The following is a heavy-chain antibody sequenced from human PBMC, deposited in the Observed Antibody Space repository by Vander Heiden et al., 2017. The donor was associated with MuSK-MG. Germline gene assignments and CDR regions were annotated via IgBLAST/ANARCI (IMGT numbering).Heavy chain of an antibody. Sequence: QVQLVQSGAEVKKPGASVKVSCKASGYTFTGYFLHWVRQAPGQGLEWMGWIDPNRGDTSISTAYMEVSSLNSDDTAVYYCARYMVVVRGAVDYWGQGTLVTVSS. D-gene: IGHD3-10*01. CDR3: ARYMVVVRGAVDY. V-gene: IGHV1-2*02. J-gene: IGHJ4*02. CDR1: GYTFTGYF. CDR2: IDPNRG.